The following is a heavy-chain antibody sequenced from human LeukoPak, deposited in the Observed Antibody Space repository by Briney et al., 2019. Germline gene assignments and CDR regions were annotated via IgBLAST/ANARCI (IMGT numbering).Heavy chain of an antibody. D-gene: IGHD3-16*01. Sequence: ASVRVSCKASGYTFTSYYMHWVRQAPGQGLEWMGIINPSGGSTSYAQKFQGRVTMTRDTSTSTVCMELSSLRSEDTAVYYCARAFDRRVCDYWGQGTLVTVSS. CDR1: GYTFTSYY. J-gene: IGHJ4*02. V-gene: IGHV1-46*01. CDR2: INPSGGST. CDR3: ARAFDRRVCDY.